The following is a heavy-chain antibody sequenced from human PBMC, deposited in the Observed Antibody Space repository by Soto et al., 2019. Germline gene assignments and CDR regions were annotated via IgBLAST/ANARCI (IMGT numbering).Heavy chain of an antibody. CDR3: ARGLGNGDYGDPGDY. V-gene: IGHV3-53*01. CDR1: GFTVSSSY. J-gene: IGHJ4*02. CDR2: IYSGGST. D-gene: IGHD4-17*01. Sequence: EVQLVESGGGLIQPGASLRLSCAASGFTVSSSYMSWVRQAAGKGLEWVSLIYSGGSTYYADSVKGRFVISRDNSKNILYLQMNSLRAEDTAVYYCARGLGNGDYGDPGDYWGQGTLVTVSS.